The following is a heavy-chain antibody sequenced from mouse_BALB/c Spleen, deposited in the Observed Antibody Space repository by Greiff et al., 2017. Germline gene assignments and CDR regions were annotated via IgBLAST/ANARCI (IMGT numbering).Heavy chain of an antibody. J-gene: IGHJ2*01. CDR3: ARGHGYVIFDY. Sequence: QVQLQQSGHELVRPGVSVKISCKGSSYTFTDYAMHWVKQSHAKSLEWIGVISTYYGNTNYNQKFKGKATMTVDKSSSTAYMELARLTSEDSAVYYCARGHGYVIFDYWGQGTTLTVSS. V-gene: IGHV1-67*01. D-gene: IGHD1-2*01. CDR2: ISTYYGNT. CDR1: SYTFTDYA.